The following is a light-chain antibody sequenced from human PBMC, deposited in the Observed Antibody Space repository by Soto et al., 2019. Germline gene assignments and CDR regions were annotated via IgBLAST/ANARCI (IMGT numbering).Light chain of an antibody. CDR2: AVN. CDR3: RSHSSKGTLVV. Sequence: QSALTQPASMSGSPGQSMTISCTGTSSDVGGYNYVSWYRQHPGKSPTIMIDAVNNRPSGVSNRFSGSKSGNTASLTISGRQAEDEADSYCRSHSSKGTLVVFGAGTELTVL. CDR1: SSDVGGYNY. V-gene: IGLV2-14*03. J-gene: IGLJ2*01.